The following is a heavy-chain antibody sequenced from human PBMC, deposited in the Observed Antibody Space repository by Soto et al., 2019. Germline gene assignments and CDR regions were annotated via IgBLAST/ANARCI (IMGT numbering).Heavy chain of an antibody. J-gene: IGHJ6*03. V-gene: IGHV3-21*01. CDR2: IANNSEYI. Sequence: EVQLVASGGGLVRPGGSLRLSCAASGFTFSSYSMNWLRQAPGKGLEWVSSIANNSEYIFYAESVKGRFTISRDNAENSLYPQMSSLRGEDTAVYYCVRVHDSTTHPLFYMEVWGQGTTVTVSS. D-gene: IGHD3-22*01. CDR1: GFTFSSYS. CDR3: VRVHDSTTHPLFYMEV.